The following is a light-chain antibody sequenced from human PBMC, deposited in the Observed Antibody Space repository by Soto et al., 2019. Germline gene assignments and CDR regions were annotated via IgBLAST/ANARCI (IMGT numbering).Light chain of an antibody. Sequence: DIQMTQSPSTLSASAGDRVTITCRASQSISPYLARYQQKPGKAPKLLIYMASSLQSGVPSRFSGSGSGTEFTLTISSLQPDDFATYYCQQSNSYPWTFGQGTQGDIK. V-gene: IGKV1-5*03. J-gene: IGKJ1*01. CDR2: MAS. CDR1: QSISPY. CDR3: QQSNSYPWT.